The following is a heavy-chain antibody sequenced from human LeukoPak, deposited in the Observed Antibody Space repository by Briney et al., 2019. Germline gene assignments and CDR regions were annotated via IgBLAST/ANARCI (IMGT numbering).Heavy chain of an antibody. CDR2: INSDGSST. D-gene: IGHD2-8*01. Sequence: GGSLRLXCAASGFTFSSYWMHWVRQAPGKGLVWVSRINSDGSSTSYADSVKGRFTISRDNAKNTLYLQMNSLRAEDTAVYYCARDSVLMVYASSGDYYYYYYMDVWGKGTTVTVSS. CDR3: ARDSVLMVYASSGDYYYYYYMDV. CDR1: GFTFSSYW. V-gene: IGHV3-74*01. J-gene: IGHJ6*03.